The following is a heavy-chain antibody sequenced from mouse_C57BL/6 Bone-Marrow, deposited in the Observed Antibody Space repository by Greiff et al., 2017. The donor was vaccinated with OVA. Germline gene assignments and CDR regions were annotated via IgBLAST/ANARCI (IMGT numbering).Heavy chain of an antibody. V-gene: IGHV1-26*01. CDR3: ARLGYGSSPWFAY. CDR1: GYTFTDYY. J-gene: IGHJ3*01. Sequence: VQLQQSGPELVKPGASVKISCKASGYTFTDYYMNWVKQSHGKSLEWIGDINPNNGGTSYNQKFKGKATLTVDKSSSTAYMELRSLTSEDSAVYYCARLGYGSSPWFAYWGQGTLVTVSA. CDR2: INPNNGGT. D-gene: IGHD1-1*01.